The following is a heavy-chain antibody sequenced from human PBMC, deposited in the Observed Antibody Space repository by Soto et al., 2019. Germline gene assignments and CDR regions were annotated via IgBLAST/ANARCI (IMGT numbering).Heavy chain of an antibody. D-gene: IGHD4-17*01. CDR2: SYYSGST. V-gene: IGHV4-59*06. CDR3: ARSSQYTVTTFAY. CDR1: GGSISSYY. J-gene: IGHJ4*02. Sequence: SETLSLTCTVSGGSISSYYWSWIRQPPGKGLEWIGYSYYSGSTYYNPSLKSRVTISVYTAKNQFSLTLSSVTPEDTAVSYSARSSQYTVTTFAYWGQGTLVTVSS.